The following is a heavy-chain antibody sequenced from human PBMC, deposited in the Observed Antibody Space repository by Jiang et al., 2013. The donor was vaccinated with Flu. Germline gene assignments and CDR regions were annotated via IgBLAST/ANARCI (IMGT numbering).Heavy chain of an antibody. V-gene: IGHV3-30-3*01. D-gene: IGHD2-21*02. CDR1: GFTFGSYT. J-gene: IGHJ6*03. CDR3: ARGEGGDVLTRSSYYYYIDV. Sequence: QLVESGGGVVQSGRSLRLSCAASGFTFGSYTMHWVRQAPGKGLESLALISFDGGRIYSADSVKGRFTFSRDNSKNTVDLQMTSLRAEDTAVYYCARGEGGDVLTRSSYYYYIDVWGKGTTVTVSS. CDR2: ISFDGGRI.